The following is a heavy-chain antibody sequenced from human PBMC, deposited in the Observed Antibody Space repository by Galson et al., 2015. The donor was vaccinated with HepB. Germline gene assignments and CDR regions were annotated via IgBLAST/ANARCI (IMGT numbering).Heavy chain of an antibody. V-gene: IGHV1-69*13. CDR2: IIPIFGTA. J-gene: IGHJ6*02. CDR1: GGTFSSYA. D-gene: IGHD6-13*01. Sequence: SVKVSCKASGGTFSSYAISWVRQAPGQGLEWMGGIIPIFGTANYAQKFQGRVTITADESTSTAYMELSSLRSEDTAVYYCAREDASAGAAAGSNYYYYGMDVWGQGTTVTVSS. CDR3: AREDASAGAAAGSNYYYYGMDV.